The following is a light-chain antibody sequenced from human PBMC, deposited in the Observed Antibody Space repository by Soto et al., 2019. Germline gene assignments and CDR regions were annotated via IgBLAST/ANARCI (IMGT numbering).Light chain of an antibody. CDR1: QSVSGH. Sequence: EIVMTQSPATLSVSPGERVTLSCRASQSVSGHLAWYQQKPGQAPRLIISGASTRATGIPARFSGSGSGTEFALTISSLQSEDFAVYYCQQYNNWPYTFGQGTKVDIK. CDR3: QQYNNWPYT. CDR2: GAS. J-gene: IGKJ2*01. V-gene: IGKV3-15*01.